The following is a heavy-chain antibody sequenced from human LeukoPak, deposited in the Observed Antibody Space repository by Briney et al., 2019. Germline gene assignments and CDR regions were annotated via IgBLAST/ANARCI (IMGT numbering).Heavy chain of an antibody. CDR3: ARDNPAYYYDSSGYIGLDY. Sequence: GGSLRLSCAASGFAFSDYYMSWIRQAPGKGLEWVSYISSSGSTIYYADSVKGRFTISRDNAKNSLYLQMNSLRAEDTAVYYCARDNPAYYYDSSGYIGLDYWGQGTPVTVSS. J-gene: IGHJ4*02. V-gene: IGHV3-11*01. CDR2: ISSSGSTI. D-gene: IGHD3-22*01. CDR1: GFAFSDYY.